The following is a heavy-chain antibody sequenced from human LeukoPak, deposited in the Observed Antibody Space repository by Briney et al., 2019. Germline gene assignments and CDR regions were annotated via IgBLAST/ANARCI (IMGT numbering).Heavy chain of an antibody. Sequence: GGSLRLSCVASGFTFSNYWMSWVRQAPGKGLEWVANIKQDGSEKYYVDSVKGRFTISRDNAKNSLYLQMNSLRAEDTAVYYCARALGGGDCHWGQGTLSPSPQ. V-gene: IGHV3-7*01. CDR2: IKQDGSEK. J-gene: IGHJ4*02. CDR3: ARALGGGDCH. D-gene: IGHD2-21*02. CDR1: GFTFSNYW.